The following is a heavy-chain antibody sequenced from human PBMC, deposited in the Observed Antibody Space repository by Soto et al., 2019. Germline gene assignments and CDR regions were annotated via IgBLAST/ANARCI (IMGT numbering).Heavy chain of an antibody. CDR1: GGSISDYY. V-gene: IGHV4-30-4*08. CDR2: IYYSGST. J-gene: IGHJ6*02. Sequence: PSETLSLTCTVSGGSISDYYWSWIRQPPGKGLEWIGYIYYSGSTYYNPSLKSRVTISVDTSKNQFSLKLSSVTAADTAVYYCARARYYYYGMDVWGQGTTVTVSS. CDR3: ARARYYYYGMDV.